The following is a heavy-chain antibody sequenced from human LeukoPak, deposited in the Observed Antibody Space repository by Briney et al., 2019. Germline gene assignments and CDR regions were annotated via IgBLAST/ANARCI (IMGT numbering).Heavy chain of an antibody. CDR1: GGSISSGGYS. CDR2: IYHSGST. Sequence: SQTLSLTCAVSGGSISSGGYSWSWIRQPPGKGLEWIGYIYHSGSTYYNPSLKSRVTISVDRSKNQFSLKLSSVTAADTAVYYCARGREPYAFDIWGQGTMVTVSS. CDR3: ARGREPYAFDI. D-gene: IGHD1-26*01. J-gene: IGHJ3*02. V-gene: IGHV4-30-2*01.